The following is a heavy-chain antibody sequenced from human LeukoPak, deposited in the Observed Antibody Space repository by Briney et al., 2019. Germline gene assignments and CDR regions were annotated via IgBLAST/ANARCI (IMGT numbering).Heavy chain of an antibody. Sequence: GGSLRLSCAASGFTFSSYWMTWVRQAPGKGLEWVSSISSSSSYMYYADSVKGRFTISRDNAKNSLYLQMNSLRAEDTAVYYCATTMVRGVYDHWYFDLWGRGTLVTVSS. J-gene: IGHJ2*01. CDR2: ISSSSSYM. D-gene: IGHD3-10*01. CDR1: GFTFSSYW. CDR3: ATTMVRGVYDHWYFDL. V-gene: IGHV3-21*01.